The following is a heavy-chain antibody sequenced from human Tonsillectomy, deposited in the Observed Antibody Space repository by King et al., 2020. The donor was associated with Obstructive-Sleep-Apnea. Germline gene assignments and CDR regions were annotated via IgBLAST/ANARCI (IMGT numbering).Heavy chain of an antibody. V-gene: IGHV3-11*01. D-gene: IGHD3-22*01. CDR2: ISSSDDTM. CDR3: ARQTYYYDSSGLDY. CDR1: GFTFSDYY. J-gene: IGHJ4*02. Sequence: VQLVESGGDLVTPGGSLRLSCAASGFTFSDYYMNLIRQAPGKGLEWFSYISSSDDTMSYADSVKGRFTISRDNAKNSLYLQLNSLRAEDTAVYYCARQTYYYDSSGLDYWGQGTLVIVSS.